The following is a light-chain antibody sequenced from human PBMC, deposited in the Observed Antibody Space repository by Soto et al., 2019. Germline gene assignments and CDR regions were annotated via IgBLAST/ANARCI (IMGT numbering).Light chain of an antibody. V-gene: IGKV1-27*01. Sequence: DIQMTQSPSSLSASVGDRVTITCRASQGISNNLAWYQQKPGNVPKLLIYGASTLQSGVPSRFSGSGSGTDFTLTISSLQPEDVATYYYQKYDSAPLTFGQGTKVEFK. CDR3: QKYDSAPLT. CDR2: GAS. J-gene: IGKJ1*01. CDR1: QGISNN.